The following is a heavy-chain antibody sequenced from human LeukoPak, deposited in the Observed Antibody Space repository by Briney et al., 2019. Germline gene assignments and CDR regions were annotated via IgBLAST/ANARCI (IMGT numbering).Heavy chain of an antibody. CDR3: ASHFHSSGGNWFDP. D-gene: IGHD3-22*01. CDR1: GGSISSSSYH. Sequence: PSETLSLTCTVSGGSISSSSYHWGWIRQPPGKGLEWIGSIYYSGSTYYNPSLKSRVTISVDTSKNQFSLKLSSVTAADTAVYYWASHFHSSGGNWFDPWGQGTLVTVSS. V-gene: IGHV4-39*01. J-gene: IGHJ5*02. CDR2: IYYSGST.